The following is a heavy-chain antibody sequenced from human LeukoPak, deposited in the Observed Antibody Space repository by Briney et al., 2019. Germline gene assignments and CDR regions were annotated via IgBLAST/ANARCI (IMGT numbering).Heavy chain of an antibody. CDR1: GYTFTTYD. CDR2: MNPNSGET. Sequence: GASVNVSCKASGYTFTTYDINWVRQATGQGLEWMGWMNPNSGETGYAQKFQGRVTITRSISISTAYMELSSLRSEDTAVYYCYSNYGDSFDYWGQGTLVTVSS. V-gene: IGHV1-8*02. D-gene: IGHD4-11*01. J-gene: IGHJ4*02. CDR3: YSNYGDSFDY.